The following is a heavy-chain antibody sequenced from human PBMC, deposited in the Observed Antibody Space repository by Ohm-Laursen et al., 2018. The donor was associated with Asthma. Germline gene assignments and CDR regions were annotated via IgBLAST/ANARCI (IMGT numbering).Heavy chain of an antibody. J-gene: IGHJ4*02. CDR2: INDNSDLT. V-gene: IGHV3-23*01. CDR3: AKERSSSWPF. CDR1: GYTFSRYS. D-gene: IGHD6-13*01. Sequence: SLRLSCSASGYTFSRYSIHWVRQVPGKGLEWVSQINDNSDLTYYADSVKGRFTISRDNSRNTLFLQMNSLRAEDTAVYYCAKERSSSWPFWGQGTLVTASS.